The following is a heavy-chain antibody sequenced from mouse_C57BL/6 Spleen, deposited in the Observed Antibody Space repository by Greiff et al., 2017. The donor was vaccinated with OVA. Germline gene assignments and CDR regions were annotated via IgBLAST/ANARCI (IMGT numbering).Heavy chain of an antibody. Sequence: EVKVVESGGGLVQPGGSLKLSCAASGFTFSDYGMAWVRQAPRKGPAWVAFISNLAYSIYYADTVTGRFTISRENAKNTLYLEMSSLRSEDTAMYYCARLGGNYRLAMDYWGQGTSVTVSS. CDR2: ISNLAYSI. D-gene: IGHD2-1*01. V-gene: IGHV5-15*01. CDR1: GFTFSDYG. J-gene: IGHJ4*01. CDR3: ARLGGNYRLAMDY.